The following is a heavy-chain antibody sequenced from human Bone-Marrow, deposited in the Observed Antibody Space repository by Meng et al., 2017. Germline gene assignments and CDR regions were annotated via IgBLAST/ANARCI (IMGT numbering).Heavy chain of an antibody. J-gene: IGHJ6*02. Sequence: ASVKVSCKASGYTFTSYGISWVRQAPGQGLEWMGWISAYNGNTNYAQKLQGRVTMTTDTSTSTAYMELRSLRSGDTAVYYCARVGGYDFWSGYYVESYYYGMDVWGQGTTVTVSS. D-gene: IGHD3-3*01. V-gene: IGHV1-18*01. CDR2: ISAYNGNT. CDR1: GYTFTSYG. CDR3: ARVGGYDFWSGYYVESYYYGMDV.